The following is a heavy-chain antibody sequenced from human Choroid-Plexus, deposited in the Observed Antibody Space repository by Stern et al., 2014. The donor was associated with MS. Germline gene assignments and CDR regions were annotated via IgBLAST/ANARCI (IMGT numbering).Heavy chain of an antibody. J-gene: IGHJ4*02. D-gene: IGHD3-10*01. CDR1: GFTFNNAW. V-gene: IGHV3-15*01. Sequence: EVQLVQSGGGLVKPGGSLRLSCAVSGFTFNNAWMSWVRQAPGKGLEWIRRIKVNAAETGYAAPVKGRFIISRDDSKTTLFLQMNGLITEDTAVYFCGADVSYQGSGEIDFWGQGTLVTVSS. CDR3: GADVSYQGSGEIDF. CDR2: IKVNAAET.